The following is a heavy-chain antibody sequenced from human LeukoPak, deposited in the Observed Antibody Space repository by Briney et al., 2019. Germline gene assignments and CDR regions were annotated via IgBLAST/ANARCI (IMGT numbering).Heavy chain of an antibody. CDR1: GFTFSSYS. D-gene: IGHD2-2*02. CDR2: ISSSSSYI. CDR3: ARDSIVPAAINYWVYSWFDP. Sequence: GGSLRLSCAASGFTFSSYSMNWVRQAPGKGLEWVSSISSSSSYIYYADSVKGRFTISRDNAKNSLYLQMNSLRAEDTAVYYCARDSIVPAAINYWVYSWFDPWGQGTLVTVSS. J-gene: IGHJ5*02. V-gene: IGHV3-21*01.